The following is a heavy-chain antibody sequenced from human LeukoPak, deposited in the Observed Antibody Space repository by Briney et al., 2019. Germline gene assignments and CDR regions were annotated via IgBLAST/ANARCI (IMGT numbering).Heavy chain of an antibody. CDR1: GGPFSGYY. Sequence: SETLSLTCAVYGGPFSGYYWIWIRQPPGKGLEWIGEINYSGSTNYNPSLKSRVTISVDTSKHQFSLKLSSVTAADTAVYYCARGVLRYFDWLLKPYYFDYWGQGTLVTVSS. CDR2: INYSGST. V-gene: IGHV4-34*01. D-gene: IGHD3-9*01. J-gene: IGHJ4*02. CDR3: ARGVLRYFDWLLKPYYFDY.